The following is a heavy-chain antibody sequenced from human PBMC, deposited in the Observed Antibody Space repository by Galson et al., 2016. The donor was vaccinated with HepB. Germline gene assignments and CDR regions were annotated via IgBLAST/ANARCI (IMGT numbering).Heavy chain of an antibody. CDR1: RFTFINSW. V-gene: IGHV3-7*03. D-gene: IGHD6-19*01. J-gene: IGHJ2*01. CDR3: ARALSSSGWTYWYFDL. Sequence: SLRLSCAASRFTFINSWMRWVRQAPGKGLEWVANIKQDGSEKYYVDSVKGRFPISRDNAKNSLFLQMNGLRAEDTAVYYCARALSSSGWTYWYFDLWGRGTLVTVSS. CDR2: IKQDGSEK.